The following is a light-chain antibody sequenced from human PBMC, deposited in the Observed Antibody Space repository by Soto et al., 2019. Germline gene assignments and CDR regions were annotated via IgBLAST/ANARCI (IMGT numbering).Light chain of an antibody. V-gene: IGLV3-21*04. CDR3: HVWDSSRDHPL. CDR2: YDT. Sequence: LTQPPSVSVAPGKTARITCGGINIGSKHVHWYQQKPGQAPVLVIYYDTDRPSGIPERFSGSNSGNTATLTISRVEAGDEADYYCHVWDSSRDHPLFGGGTQLTVL. CDR1: NIGSKH. J-gene: IGLJ2*01.